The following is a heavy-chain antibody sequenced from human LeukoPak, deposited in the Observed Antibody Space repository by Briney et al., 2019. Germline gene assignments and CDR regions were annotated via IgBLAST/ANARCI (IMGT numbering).Heavy chain of an antibody. CDR2: IYSGGST. CDR3: ARVRYSGYNGAFDI. J-gene: IGHJ3*02. Sequence: PGESLRLSCAASGFSFSSYAMYWVRQAPGKGLEWVSLIYSGGSTSYADSVKGRFTISRDNSKNTLYLQMNTLRAEDTAVYYCARVRYSGYNGAFDIWGQGKMVTVS. D-gene: IGHD5-12*01. V-gene: IGHV3-53*01. CDR1: GFSFSSYA.